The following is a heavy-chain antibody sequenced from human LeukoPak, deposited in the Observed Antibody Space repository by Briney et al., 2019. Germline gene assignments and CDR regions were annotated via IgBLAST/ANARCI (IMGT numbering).Heavy chain of an antibody. Sequence: PSETLSLTCAVYGGSFSGYYWSWIRQPPGKGLEWIGEINHSGSTNYNPSLKSRVTISVDTSKNQFSLKLSSVTAADTAVYYCARVRRYCSGGSCQIHAFDTWGQGTMVTVSS. CDR2: INHSGST. J-gene: IGHJ3*02. D-gene: IGHD2-15*01. V-gene: IGHV4-34*01. CDR1: GGSFSGYY. CDR3: ARVRRYCSGGSCQIHAFDT.